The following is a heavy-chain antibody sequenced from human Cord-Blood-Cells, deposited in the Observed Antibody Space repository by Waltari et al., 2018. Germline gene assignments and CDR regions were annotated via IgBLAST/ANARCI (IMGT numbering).Heavy chain of an antibody. V-gene: IGHV4-34*01. Sequence: QVQLQQWGAGLLKPSETLSLTCAVYGGSFSGYYWSWIRQPPGKGQEWIGEINRSGKPNHTPSHKSGVNVSVDTCKNQFSRKLSSVTAADTAVDYCARGPFITGTTFDVWGQGTMVPVSS. J-gene: IGHJ3*01. CDR1: GGSFSGYY. D-gene: IGHD1-7*01. CDR2: INRSGKP. CDR3: ARGPFITGTTFDV.